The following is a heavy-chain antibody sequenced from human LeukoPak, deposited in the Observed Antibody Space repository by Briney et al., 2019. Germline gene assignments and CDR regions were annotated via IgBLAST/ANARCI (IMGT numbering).Heavy chain of an antibody. CDR1: GFTFSNYA. J-gene: IGHJ4*02. D-gene: IGHD3-10*01. CDR3: ATLGS. V-gene: IGHV3-30-3*01. Sequence: GTSLRLSCAASGFTFSNYAMHWVRQAPGKGLEWVAIISKDGITKDYADSVRSRFTISRDNAKSSLYLQMNSLRAEDTALYYCATLGSWGQGTLVTVSS. CDR2: ISKDGITK.